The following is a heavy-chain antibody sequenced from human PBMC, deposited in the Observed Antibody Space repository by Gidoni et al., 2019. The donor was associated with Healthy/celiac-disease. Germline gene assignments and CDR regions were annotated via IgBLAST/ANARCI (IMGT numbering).Heavy chain of an antibody. CDR1: GGSISSYY. D-gene: IGHD3-22*01. V-gene: IGHV4-59*01. J-gene: IGHJ6*03. CDR2: IYYSGST. CDR3: ARVLVSSGYYYYYYYMDV. Sequence: QVQLQESCPGLVKPSETLSLPCTVSGGSISSYYWSWIRQPPGKGLEWIGYIYYSGSTNYNPSLKSRVTISVDTSKNQFSLKLSSVTAADTAVYYCARVLVSSGYYYYYYYMDVWGKGTTVTVSS.